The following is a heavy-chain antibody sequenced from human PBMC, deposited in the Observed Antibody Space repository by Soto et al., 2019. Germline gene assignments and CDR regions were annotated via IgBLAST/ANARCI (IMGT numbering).Heavy chain of an antibody. CDR3: ARVVILVPTASTHYFYPMDV. D-gene: IGHD2-15*01. CDR2: IIPIVGTG. J-gene: IGHJ6*02. CDR1: GGTFSNYA. V-gene: IGHV1-69*01. Sequence: QVQLVQSGAEVRKPGSSVTVSCKASGGTFSNYAISWVRQAPGQGLEWMGGIIPIVGTGSYAQKVQGRVTMTADEPTTTAYVELSSLRFEDTAVYYCARVVILVPTASTHYFYPMDVWGPGTTVTVSS.